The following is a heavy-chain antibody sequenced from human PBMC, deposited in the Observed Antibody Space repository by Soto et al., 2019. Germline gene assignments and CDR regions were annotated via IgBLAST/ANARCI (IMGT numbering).Heavy chain of an antibody. CDR2: IYHSGST. V-gene: IGHV4-30-2*01. Sequence: LTCAVFGFPIISGGYSWSWIRQPPGKGLEWIGYIYHSGSTYYNPSLKSRVTISVDRSKSQFSLKLSSVTAADTAVYYCARTYGDNLGDWFDPWGQGTLVTVSS. CDR3: ARTYGDNLGDWFDP. J-gene: IGHJ5*02. CDR1: GFPIISGGYS. D-gene: IGHD4-17*01.